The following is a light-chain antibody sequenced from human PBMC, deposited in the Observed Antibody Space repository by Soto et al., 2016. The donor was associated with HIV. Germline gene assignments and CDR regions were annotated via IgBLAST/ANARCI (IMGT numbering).Light chain of an antibody. CDR2: KTS. V-gene: IGKV1-5*03. CDR3: QQYNSVPWT. CDR1: QSVSVW. Sequence: DIQMTQSPSSLSASVGDRVTITCRASQSVSVWLAWYQQKPGKAPNLLIFKTSTLETGVPSRFSASGSGTDFTLTLSSVQPDDVGTYYCQQYNSVPWTFGQGTKLEMK. J-gene: IGKJ1*01.